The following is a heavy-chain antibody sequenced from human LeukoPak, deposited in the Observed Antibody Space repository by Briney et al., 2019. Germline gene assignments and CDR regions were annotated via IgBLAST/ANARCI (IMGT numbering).Heavy chain of an antibody. Sequence: GGCRRLSWAAAEFTFGKYWMGWVSQAPGEGLGWVANIKQEGREKYYVDSVKGRFTIPRDTAKNSLSLQMNSLRAEHTAVYYCASERGYYESRGYYYFYGMDVRGQGTTVTVSS. J-gene: IGHJ6*02. CDR1: EFTFGKYW. D-gene: IGHD3-22*01. V-gene: IGHV3-7*01. CDR3: ASERGYYESRGYYYFYGMDV. CDR2: IKQEGREK.